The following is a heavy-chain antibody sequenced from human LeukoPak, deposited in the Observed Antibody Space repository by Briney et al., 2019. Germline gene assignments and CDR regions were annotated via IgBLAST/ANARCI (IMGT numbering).Heavy chain of an antibody. V-gene: IGHV3-7*01. CDR1: GSTFSSYW. CDR3: ARDVSEWELQGGENFDY. D-gene: IGHD1-26*01. Sequence: GGSLRLSCAASGSTFSSYWMSWVRQAPGKGLEWVANIKQDGSEKYYVDSVKGRFTISRDNAKNSLHLQMNSLRAEDTAVYYCARDVSEWELQGGENFDYWGQGTLLTVSS. J-gene: IGHJ4*02. CDR2: IKQDGSEK.